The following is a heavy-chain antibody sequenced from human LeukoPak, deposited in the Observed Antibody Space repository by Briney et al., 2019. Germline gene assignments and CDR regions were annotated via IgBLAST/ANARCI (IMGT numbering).Heavy chain of an antibody. Sequence: GGSLRLSCAASGFTFSSYAMSWVRQAPGKGLEWVSSISGSGGSTYYADSVKGRFSISREHSKNTLYLQVNSLRADDTAVYSCANSGITRFEYWGQGALVTVSS. CDR3: ANSGITRFEY. CDR2: ISGSGGST. CDR1: GFTFSSYA. V-gene: IGHV3-23*01. J-gene: IGHJ4*02. D-gene: IGHD1-20*01.